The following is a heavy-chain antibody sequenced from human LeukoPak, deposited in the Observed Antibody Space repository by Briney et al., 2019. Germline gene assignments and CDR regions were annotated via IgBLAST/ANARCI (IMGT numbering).Heavy chain of an antibody. CDR1: GFTFSSYG. J-gene: IGHJ4*02. CDR2: ISYDGSNK. D-gene: IGHD5-18*01. CDR3: AKSGSGYSYGLDY. V-gene: IGHV3-30*18. Sequence: GRSLRLSCAASGFTFSSYGMHWVRQAPGKGLEWVAVISYDGSNKYYADSVKGRFTISRDNSKNTLYLQMNSLRAKDTAVYYCAKSGSGYSYGLDYWGQGTLVTVSS.